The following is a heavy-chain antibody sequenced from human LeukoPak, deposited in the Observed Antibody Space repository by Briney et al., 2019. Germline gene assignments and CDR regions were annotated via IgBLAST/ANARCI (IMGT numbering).Heavy chain of an antibody. V-gene: IGHV1-2*02. J-gene: IGHJ5*02. Sequence: GASVKVSCKASGYTFTGYYMHWVRQAPGQGLEWMGWINPNSGGTNYAQKFQGRVTMTRDTSISTAYMELSRLRSDDTAVYYCARGPRGRVVAVNWFDPWGQGTLVTVSS. CDR3: ARGPRGRVVAVNWFDP. CDR2: INPNSGGT. CDR1: GYTFTGYY. D-gene: IGHD5-12*01.